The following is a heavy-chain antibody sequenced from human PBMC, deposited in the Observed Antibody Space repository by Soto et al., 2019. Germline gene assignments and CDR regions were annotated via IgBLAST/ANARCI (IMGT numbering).Heavy chain of an antibody. D-gene: IGHD6-19*01. Sequence: GGSLRLSCAASGFTFSSYAMHWVRQAPGKGLEWVAVISYDGSNKYYADSVKGRFTISRDNSKNTLYLQMNSLRAEDTAVYYCARAAVAGTVYYYGMDVWGQGTTVTVSS. V-gene: IGHV3-30-3*01. CDR1: GFTFSSYA. CDR2: ISYDGSNK. CDR3: ARAAVAGTVYYYGMDV. J-gene: IGHJ6*02.